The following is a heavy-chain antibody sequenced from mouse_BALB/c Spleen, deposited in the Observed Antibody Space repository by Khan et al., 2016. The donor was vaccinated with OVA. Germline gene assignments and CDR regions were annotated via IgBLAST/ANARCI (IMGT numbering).Heavy chain of an antibody. CDR3: ARNYDSDEVLAY. J-gene: IGHJ3*01. CDR2: IWSGGIT. CDR1: GFSLTTYG. Sequence: QVQLKESGPGLVQPSQSLSITCTVSGFSLTTYGVHWVRQSPGKGLEWLGVIWSGGITDYNAPFISRLSISKDNSKSQVFFKMNSLQANDTAIYYCARNYDSDEVLAYWGQGTLVTVSA. D-gene: IGHD2-4*01. V-gene: IGHV2-2*02.